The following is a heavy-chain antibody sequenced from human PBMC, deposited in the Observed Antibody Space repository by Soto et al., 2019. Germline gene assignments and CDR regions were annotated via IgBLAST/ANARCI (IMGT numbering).Heavy chain of an antibody. CDR3: AAALPAGTYYYYGMDV. V-gene: IGHV1-58*01. Sequence: ASVKVSCKASGFTFTSSAVQWVRQARGQRLEWIGWIVVGSGNTNYAQKFQERVTITRDMSTSTAYMELSSLRSEDTAVYYCAAALPAGTYYYYGMDVWGQGTTVTVSS. J-gene: IGHJ6*02. CDR1: GFTFTSSA. CDR2: IVVGSGNT.